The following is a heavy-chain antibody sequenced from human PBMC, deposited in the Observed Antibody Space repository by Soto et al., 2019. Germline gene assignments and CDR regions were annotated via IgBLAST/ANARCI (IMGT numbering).Heavy chain of an antibody. D-gene: IGHD3-10*01. CDR3: ARLVYDTRLNYMYFDF. CDR1: GVSISSGNW. CDR2: IFHDGTA. V-gene: IGHV4-4*02. Sequence: SETLSLTCAVSGVSISSGNWWTWVRQTPQRGLEYIGEIFHDGTANYYPSFERRVAISVDTSKNQFSLKLTSVTAADTAISFCARLVYDTRLNYMYFDFWGQGALVTAPQ. J-gene: IGHJ4*02.